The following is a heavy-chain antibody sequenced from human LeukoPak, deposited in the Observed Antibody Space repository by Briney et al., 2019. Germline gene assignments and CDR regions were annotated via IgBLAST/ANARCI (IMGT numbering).Heavy chain of an antibody. J-gene: IGHJ4*02. CDR2: IYPGDSDT. CDR3: ARSGGYDYGVVDY. CDR1: GYSFTSYW. V-gene: IGHV5-51*01. Sequence: GASLQICCKGSGYSFTSYWIGWVRQMPGKGLVWMGIIYPGDSDTRYSPSFQGQVTISADKSISTAYLQWSSLKASDTAMYYCARSGGYDYGVVDYWGQGTLVTVSS. D-gene: IGHD5-12*01.